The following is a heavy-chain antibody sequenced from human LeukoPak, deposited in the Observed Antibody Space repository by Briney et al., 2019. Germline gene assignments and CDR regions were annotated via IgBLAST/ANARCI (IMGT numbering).Heavy chain of an antibody. CDR3: ARTSPYGVAFDY. V-gene: IGHV4-30-2*01. CDR2: TYHSGST. CDR1: GGSISSGGYS. J-gene: IGHJ4*02. Sequence: SETLSLTCAVSGGSISSGGYSWSWIRQPPGKGLEWIGYTYHSGSTYYNPSLKSRVTISVDRSKNQFSLKLSSVTAADTAVYYCARTSPYGVAFDYWGQGTLVTVSS. D-gene: IGHD3-10*01.